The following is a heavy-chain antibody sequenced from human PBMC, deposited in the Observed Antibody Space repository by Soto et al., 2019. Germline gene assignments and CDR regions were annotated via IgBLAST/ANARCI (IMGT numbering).Heavy chain of an antibody. CDR1: GFTFSSSW. CDR3: ARVAVVTRGIDY. J-gene: IGHJ4*02. Sequence: GGSLRLSCVASGFTFSSSWMHWVRQAPGKGLVWVSRISKLGNNRNYADSAKGRFTISRDNARNTVYLQMNSLSAEDTAVYYCARVAVVTRGIDYWGQGTLVTVSS. V-gene: IGHV3-74*01. D-gene: IGHD6-19*01. CDR2: ISKLGNNR.